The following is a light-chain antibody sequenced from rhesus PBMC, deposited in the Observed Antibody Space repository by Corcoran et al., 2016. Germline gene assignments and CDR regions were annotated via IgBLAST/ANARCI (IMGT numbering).Light chain of an antibody. Sequence: ETVMMQSPATLSLSPGERATLSCRASQSVGSTLAWYQQKPGQAPRLLIYYASRRATGIPDRFSGRGSGTEFTLTISSLEPEDVGVYYCQKYNDWPLTFGGGTKVEIK. V-gene: IGKV3-24*04. CDR1: QSVGST. CDR2: YAS. J-gene: IGKJ4*01. CDR3: QKYNDWPLT.